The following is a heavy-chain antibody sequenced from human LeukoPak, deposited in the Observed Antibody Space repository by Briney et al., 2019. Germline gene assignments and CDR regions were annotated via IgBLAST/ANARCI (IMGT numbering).Heavy chain of an antibody. J-gene: IGHJ3*02. CDR2: ISAYNGNT. V-gene: IGHV1-18*01. CDR1: GYTFTSYG. Sequence: ASVKVSCKASGYTFTSYGISWVRQAPGQGLEWMGWISAYNGNTNYAQKRQGRVTMTTDTSTSTAYMELRSLRSDDTAVYYCARALAYAYCGGDCQGAFDIWGQGTMVTVSS. D-gene: IGHD2-21*02. CDR3: ARALAYAYCGGDCQGAFDI.